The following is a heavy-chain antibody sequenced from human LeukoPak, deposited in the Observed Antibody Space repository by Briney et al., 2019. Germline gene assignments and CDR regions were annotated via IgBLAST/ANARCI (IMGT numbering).Heavy chain of an antibody. D-gene: IGHD3-10*01. CDR2: ISYDGSNK. CDR1: GFTFSSYA. CDR3: ARAENSRYGSGNDY. V-gene: IGHV3-30*04. Sequence: PGGSLRLSCAASGFTFSSYAMHWVRQAPGKGLEWVAFISYDGSNKYYADSVKGRFTISRDNAKNSLYLQMNSLRAEDTAVYYCARAENSRYGSGNDYWGQGTLVTV. J-gene: IGHJ4*02.